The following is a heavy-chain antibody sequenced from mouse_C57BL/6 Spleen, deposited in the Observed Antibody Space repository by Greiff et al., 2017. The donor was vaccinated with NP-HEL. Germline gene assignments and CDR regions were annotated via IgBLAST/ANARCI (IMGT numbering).Heavy chain of an antibody. CDR1: GFNIRDYY. Sequence: EVQLQQSGAELVRPGASVKLSCTASGFNIRDYYMHWVKQRPEQGLEWIGRIDPEDGDTEYAPKFQGKATMTADTSSNTAYLQLSSLTSEDTAVYYCTTELLRSYAMDYWVKEPQSPSPQ. J-gene: IGHJ4*01. CDR3: TTELLRSYAMDY. V-gene: IGHV14-1*01. CDR2: IDPEDGDT. D-gene: IGHD1-1*01.